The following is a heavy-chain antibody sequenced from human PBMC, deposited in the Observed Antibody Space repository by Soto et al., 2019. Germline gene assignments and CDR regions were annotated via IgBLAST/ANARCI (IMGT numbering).Heavy chain of an antibody. D-gene: IGHD2-2*01. CDR3: ARKASNGRSTDIVVVPAAPGGYAFDI. Sequence: ASVKVSCKASGYTFTSYGISWVRQAPGQGLEWMGWISAYNGNTNYAQKLQGRVTMTTDTSTSTAYMELRSLRSDDTAVYYCARKASNGRSTDIVVVPAAPGGYAFDIWGQGTMVTVSS. CDR2: ISAYNGNT. CDR1: GYTFTSYG. J-gene: IGHJ3*02. V-gene: IGHV1-18*01.